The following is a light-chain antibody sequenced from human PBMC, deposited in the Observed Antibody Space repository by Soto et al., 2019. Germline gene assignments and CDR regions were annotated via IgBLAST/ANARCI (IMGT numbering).Light chain of an antibody. CDR1: SGHSSYV. J-gene: IGLJ3*02. CDR2: LNSDGSH. V-gene: IGLV4-69*01. Sequence: QPVLTQSPSASASLGASVKLTCTLSSGHSSYVIAWHQQQPDKGPRYLMKLNSDGSHSKGDGIPDRFSGSSSGAERYLTISSLQSEDQADYYCQTWGAAVVVFGGGTKVTVL. CDR3: QTWGAAVVV.